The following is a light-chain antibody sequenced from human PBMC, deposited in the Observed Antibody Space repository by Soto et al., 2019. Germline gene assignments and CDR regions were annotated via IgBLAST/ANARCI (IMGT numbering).Light chain of an antibody. Sequence: QSVLTQPPPVSGAPGQRVTISCTGSSSNIGAGYDVHWYQQFPGTAPKLLTYATTNRPSGVPDRFSGSKSGTSASLAITGLQPEDEAEYYCQSYDSSLKNSVFGGGTKVTVL. CDR3: QSYDSSLKNSV. J-gene: IGLJ3*02. CDR2: ATT. V-gene: IGLV1-40*01. CDR1: SSNIGAGYD.